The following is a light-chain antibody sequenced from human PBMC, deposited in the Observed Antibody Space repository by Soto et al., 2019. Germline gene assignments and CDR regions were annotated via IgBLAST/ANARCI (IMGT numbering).Light chain of an antibody. CDR1: QGIGRS. Sequence: DIPMTQSPSSLSASVGDRITVTCQASQGIGRSLNWYQHRPGEAPRLLIYDASNLEVGVPSRFSGSGSGTDFTFTIRGLQPEDIATYYCQQYDDLSSLTFGGGTKVEI. J-gene: IGKJ4*01. CDR2: DAS. V-gene: IGKV1-33*01. CDR3: QQYDDLSSLT.